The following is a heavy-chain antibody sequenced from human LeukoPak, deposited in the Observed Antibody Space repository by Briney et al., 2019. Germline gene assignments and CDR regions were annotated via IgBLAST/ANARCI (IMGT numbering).Heavy chain of an antibody. J-gene: IGHJ6*03. CDR2: IYYSGST. D-gene: IGHD4-11*01. V-gene: IGHV4-59*12. Sequence: SETLSLTCTVSGGSISSYYWSWIRQPPGKGLEWIGYIYYSGSTNYNPSLKSRVTISVDTSKNQFSLKLSSVTAADTAVYYCARGAVTTYYYYMDVWGKGTTVTVSS. CDR1: GGSISSYY. CDR3: ARGAVTTYYYYMDV.